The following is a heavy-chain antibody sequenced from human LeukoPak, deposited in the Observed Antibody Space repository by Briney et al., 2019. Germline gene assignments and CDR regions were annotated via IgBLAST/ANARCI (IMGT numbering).Heavy chain of an antibody. CDR1: GFTFSSSW. Sequence: PGGSLRLSCAASGFTFSSSWMSWVRQAPGKGLEWVAHINQDGSGRYFVDSVKGRFTISRDNAKNSLFLQMNSLRAEDTAVYYCARVGVRYSSGGTFDYWGQGTLVTVSS. D-gene: IGHD6-19*01. CDR3: ARVGVRYSSGGTFDY. CDR2: INQDGSGR. V-gene: IGHV3-7*01. J-gene: IGHJ4*02.